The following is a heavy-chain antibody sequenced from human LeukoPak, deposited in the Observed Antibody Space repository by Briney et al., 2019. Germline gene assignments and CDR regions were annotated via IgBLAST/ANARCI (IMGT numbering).Heavy chain of an antibody. J-gene: IGHJ4*02. CDR2: INHSGST. D-gene: IGHD3-10*01. CDR1: GGSFSGYY. Sequence: SETLSLTCAVYGGSFSGYYWSWLRQPPGKGLEWIGEINHSGSTNYNPSLKSRVAISVDTSKNQFSLKLSSVTAADTAVYYCARGPTYYYGSGSYRPYVYWGQGTLVTVSS. V-gene: IGHV4-34*01. CDR3: ARGPTYYYGSGSYRPYVY.